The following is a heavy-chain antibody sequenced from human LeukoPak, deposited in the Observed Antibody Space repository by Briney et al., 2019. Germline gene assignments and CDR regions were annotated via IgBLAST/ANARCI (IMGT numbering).Heavy chain of an antibody. CDR2: IYASGSI. V-gene: IGHV4-4*07. CDR3: ARVTEPRYNYFVP. D-gene: IGHD2-21*02. CDR1: GGSISSYY. J-gene: IGHJ5*02. Sequence: SETLSLTCTVSGGSISSYYWSWIRQPAGKGLEWIGRIYASGSINYNPSLKSRVTMSVDTSKNQLSLKLTSVTAADTAVYYCARVTEPRYNYFVPWGQGTLVTVSS.